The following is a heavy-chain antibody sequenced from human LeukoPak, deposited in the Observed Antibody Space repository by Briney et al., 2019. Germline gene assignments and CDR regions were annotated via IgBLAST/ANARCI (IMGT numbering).Heavy chain of an antibody. CDR2: INQYGTEK. D-gene: IGHD1-20*01. CDR3: AKAASGNWNDVSDY. CDR1: GFTFSTYW. J-gene: IGHJ4*02. Sequence: GGSLRLSCAVSGFTFSTYWMSWVRQAPGKGLEWVAKINQYGTEKYYVDSVKGRFTISRDNAKNSLYLQMNSLRAEDTAVYYCAKAASGNWNDVSDYWGQGTLVTVSS. V-gene: IGHV3-7*02.